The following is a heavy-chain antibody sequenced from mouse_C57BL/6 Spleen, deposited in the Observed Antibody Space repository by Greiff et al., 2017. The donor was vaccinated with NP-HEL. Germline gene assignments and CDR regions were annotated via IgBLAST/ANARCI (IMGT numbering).Heavy chain of an antibody. CDR1: GFSLTSYG. Sequence: QVHVKQSGPGLVQPSQSLSITCTVSGFSLTSYGVHWVRQSPGKGLEWLGVIWSGGSTDYNAAFISRLSISKDNSKSQVFFKMNSLQADDTAIYYCARGNFDVWGTGTTVTVSS. J-gene: IGHJ1*03. CDR2: IWSGGST. CDR3: ARGNFDV. V-gene: IGHV2-2*01.